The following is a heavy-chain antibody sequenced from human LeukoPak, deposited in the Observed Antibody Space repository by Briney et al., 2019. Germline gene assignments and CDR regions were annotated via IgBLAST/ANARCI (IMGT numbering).Heavy chain of an antibody. Sequence: GGSLRLSCAASGFTFSSYWMHWVRQAPGKGLVWVSRINSDGSSTSYADSVKGRFTISRDNAKNTLYLQMSSLRAEDTAVYYCARRGPYDPVGMDVRGQGTTVTVSS. CDR2: INSDGSST. J-gene: IGHJ6*02. CDR3: ARRGPYDPVGMDV. V-gene: IGHV3-74*01. CDR1: GFTFSSYW. D-gene: IGHD3-10*01.